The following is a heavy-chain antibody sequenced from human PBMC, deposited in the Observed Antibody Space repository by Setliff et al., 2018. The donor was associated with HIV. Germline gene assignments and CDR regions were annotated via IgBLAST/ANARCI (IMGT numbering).Heavy chain of an antibody. CDR2: ISPHNGNT. V-gene: IGHV1-18*01. D-gene: IGHD2-8*01. CDR3: AKGYSWSVVGALDI. CDR1: GYTFTNQY. J-gene: IGHJ3*02. Sequence: ASVKVSCKASGYTFTNQYISWVRQAPGQGLQWMGRISPHNGNTKFDEKFQGRVTMTTDPSTNTVYMQLGSLQPDDTAMYYCAKGYSWSVVGALDIWGQGTMVTVSS.